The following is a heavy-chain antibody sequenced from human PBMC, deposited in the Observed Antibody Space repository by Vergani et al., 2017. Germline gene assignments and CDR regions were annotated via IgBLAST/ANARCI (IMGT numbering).Heavy chain of an antibody. CDR3: AKDLTGRGGSADY. CDR1: GFTFSNFG. Sequence: QVQLVESAGGVVQPGGSLRLSCAASGFTFSNFGMHWIRQAPGKGLEWLAVISYDGSNKYYADSVKGRFTISRDNSKNTLYLQMNSLRAEDTAVYYCAKDLTGRGGSADYWGQGTLVTVSS. D-gene: IGHD3-10*01. J-gene: IGHJ4*02. CDR2: ISYDGSNK. V-gene: IGHV3-30*18.